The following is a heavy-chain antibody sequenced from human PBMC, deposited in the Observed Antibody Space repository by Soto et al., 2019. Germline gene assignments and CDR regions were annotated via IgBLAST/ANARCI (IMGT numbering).Heavy chain of an antibody. CDR3: AYSPYCSGGSCYPYYFDY. CDR1: GGSISSYY. V-gene: IGHV4-59*01. Sequence: PSETLSLTCTVSGGSISSYYWSWIRQPPGKGLEWIGYIYYSGSTNYNPSLKSRVTISVDTSKNQFSLKLSSVTAADTAVYYCAYSPYCSGGSCYPYYFDYWGQGTLVTVSS. J-gene: IGHJ4*02. D-gene: IGHD2-15*01. CDR2: IYYSGST.